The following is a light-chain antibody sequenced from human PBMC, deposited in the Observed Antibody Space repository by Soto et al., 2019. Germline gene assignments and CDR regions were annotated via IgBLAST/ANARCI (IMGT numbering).Light chain of an antibody. CDR2: GNS. Sequence: QSVLTQPPSVSGAPGQRVTISCTGSSSNIGAGYDVHWYQQLPGTAPKLLIYGNSNRPSGVPDRFSGSKSGTSASLAITGPQGEDEADYYCQSYDSRLSGYVFGTGTKLTVL. V-gene: IGLV1-40*01. CDR3: QSYDSRLSGYV. J-gene: IGLJ1*01. CDR1: SSNIGAGYD.